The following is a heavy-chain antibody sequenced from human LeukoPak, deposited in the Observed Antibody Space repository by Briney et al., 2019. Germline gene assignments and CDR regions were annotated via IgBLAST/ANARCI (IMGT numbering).Heavy chain of an antibody. J-gene: IGHJ4*02. CDR3: AVVTAIGDFDY. V-gene: IGHV3-30*04. CDR1: GFTFSSYA. CDR2: ISYDGGNK. Sequence: GGSLRLSCAASGFTFSSYAMHWVRQAPGKGLEWVAVISYDGGNKYYAHSVKGRFTISRDNSKNTLYLQMNSLRAEDTAVYYCAVVTAIGDFDYWGQGTLVTVSS. D-gene: IGHD2-21*02.